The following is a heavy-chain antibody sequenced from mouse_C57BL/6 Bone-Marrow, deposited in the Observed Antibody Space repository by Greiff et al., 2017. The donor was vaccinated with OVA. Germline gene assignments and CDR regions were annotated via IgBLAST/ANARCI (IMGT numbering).Heavy chain of an antibody. V-gene: IGHV5-15*01. Sequence: VQLKESGGGLVQPGGSLKLSCAASGFTFSDYGMAWVRQAPRKGPEWVAFISNLAYSIYYADTVTGRFTISRENAKNTLYLEMSSLRSEDTAMYYCARWDWDVAWFAYWGQGTLVTVSA. CDR1: GFTFSDYG. CDR3: ARWDWDVAWFAY. J-gene: IGHJ3*01. CDR2: ISNLAYSI. D-gene: IGHD4-1*01.